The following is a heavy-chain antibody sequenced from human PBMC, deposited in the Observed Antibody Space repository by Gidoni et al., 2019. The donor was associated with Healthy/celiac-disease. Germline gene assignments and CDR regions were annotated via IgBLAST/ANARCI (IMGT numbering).Heavy chain of an antibody. Sequence: QLQLQESGPALVKPSEPLSLTCTVSGGPISSSSYYGRWIRQPPGKGLEWLGSIYYSGSTYYNPSLKIRVTISVDPSKHQFSLKLSSVTAADTAVYYCARRGDGYIFDYWGQGTLVTVSS. CDR2: IYYSGST. CDR1: GGPISSSSYY. CDR3: ARRGDGYIFDY. D-gene: IGHD5-12*01. J-gene: IGHJ4*02. V-gene: IGHV4-39*01.